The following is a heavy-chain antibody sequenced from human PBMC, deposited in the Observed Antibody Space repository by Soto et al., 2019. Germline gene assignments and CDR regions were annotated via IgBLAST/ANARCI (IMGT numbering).Heavy chain of an antibody. J-gene: IGHJ6*02. Sequence: GGSLRLSCAASGFTFSSYGMHWVRQAPGKGLEWVAVISYDGSNKYYADSVKGRFTISRDNSKNTLYLQMNSLRAEDTAVYYCAKDRGSYGHYYYGMDVWGQGTTVTVSS. CDR3: AKDRGSYGHYYYGMDV. D-gene: IGHD1-26*01. V-gene: IGHV3-30*18. CDR2: ISYDGSNK. CDR1: GFTFSSYG.